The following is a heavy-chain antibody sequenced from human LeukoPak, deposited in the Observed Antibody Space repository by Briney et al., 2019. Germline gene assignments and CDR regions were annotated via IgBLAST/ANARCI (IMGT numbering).Heavy chain of an antibody. D-gene: IGHD3-3*01. V-gene: IGHV3-30*18. CDR2: ISYDGSNK. CDR1: GFTFSSYG. CDR3: AKDSAAWSSRNTYYFDY. Sequence: GGSPRLSCAASGFTFSSYGMHWVRQAPGKGLEWVAVISYDGSNKYYADSVKGRFTISRDNSKNTLYLQMNSLRAEDTAVYYCAKDSAAWSSRNTYYFDYWGQGTLVTVSS. J-gene: IGHJ4*02.